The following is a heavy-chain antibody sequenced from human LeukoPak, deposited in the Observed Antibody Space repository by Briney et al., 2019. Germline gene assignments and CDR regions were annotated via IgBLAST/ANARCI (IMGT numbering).Heavy chain of an antibody. CDR2: IYYSGST. J-gene: IGHJ4*02. Sequence: SETLSLTCAVYGGTFSGYYWSWIRQPPGKGREWIGYIYYSGSTNYNPSLKSRVTISVDTSKNQFSLKLSSVTAADTAVYYCARDLGSSSTYWGQGTLVTVSS. CDR1: GGTFSGYY. V-gene: IGHV4-59*01. CDR3: ARDLGSSSTY. D-gene: IGHD6-13*01.